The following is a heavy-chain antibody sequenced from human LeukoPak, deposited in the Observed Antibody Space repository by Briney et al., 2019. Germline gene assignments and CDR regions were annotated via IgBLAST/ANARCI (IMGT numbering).Heavy chain of an antibody. CDR3: ARSNKDPCSGGSCQYYFDY. CDR1: GGSISSYY. J-gene: IGHJ4*02. CDR2: IYYSGST. V-gene: IGHV4-59*08. Sequence: SETLSLTCTVSGGSISSYYWSWIRQPPGKGLEWIGYIYYSGSTNYNPSLKSRVTISVDTSKNQFSLKLSSVTAADTAVYYCARSNKDPCSGGSCQYYFDYWGQGTLVTVSS. D-gene: IGHD2-15*01.